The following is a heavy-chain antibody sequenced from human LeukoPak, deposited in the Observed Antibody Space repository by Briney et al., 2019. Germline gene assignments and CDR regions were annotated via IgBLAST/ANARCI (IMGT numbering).Heavy chain of an antibody. CDR3: ARVSGITMIVVVQSDGFDI. D-gene: IGHD3-22*01. CDR2: IHYSGST. J-gene: IGHJ3*02. V-gene: IGHV4-59*12. Sequence: SETLSLTCTVSGVSINNYYWSWIRQPPGKGLEWIGYIHYSGSTNYNPSLKSRVTISVDTSRNQFSLKLSSVTAADTAVYYCARVSGITMIVVVQSDGFDIWGQGTMVSVSS. CDR1: GVSINNYY.